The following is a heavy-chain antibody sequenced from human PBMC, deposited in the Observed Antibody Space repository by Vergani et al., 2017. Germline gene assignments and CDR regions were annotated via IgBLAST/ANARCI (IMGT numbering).Heavy chain of an antibody. V-gene: IGHV3-23*04. CDR3: AKDIAVAGTPYYFDY. CDR2: ISGSGGST. J-gene: IGHJ4*02. D-gene: IGHD6-19*01. CDR1: GFTFSSYA. Sequence: VQLVESGGGVVQPGRSLRLSCAASGFTFSSYAMSWVRQAPGKGLEWVSAISGSGGSTYYADSVKGRFTISRDNSKNTLYLQMNSLRAEDTAVYYCAKDIAVAGTPYYFDYWGQGTLVTVSS.